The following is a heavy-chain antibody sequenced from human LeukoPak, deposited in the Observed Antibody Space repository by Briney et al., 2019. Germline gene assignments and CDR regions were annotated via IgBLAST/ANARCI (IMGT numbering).Heavy chain of an antibody. CDR2: IYTSGSS. Sequence: SETLSLTCTVSGGSISSYYWSWIRQPPGKGLEWIGYIYTSGSSKYNPSLNTRVTISVDTTKNHVSLMLSSVPAADTGVYYCARLRLGRSSYSFDTWGAGNLVTVSS. V-gene: IGHV4-4*09. CDR3: ARLRLGRSSYSFDT. CDR1: GGSISSYY. D-gene: IGHD6-6*01. J-gene: IGHJ5*02.